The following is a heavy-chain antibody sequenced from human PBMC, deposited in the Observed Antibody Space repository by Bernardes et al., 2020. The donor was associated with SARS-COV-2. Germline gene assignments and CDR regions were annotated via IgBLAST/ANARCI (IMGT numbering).Heavy chain of an antibody. CDR2: TYYRSKWYN. CDR1: GDSVSSNSAA. V-gene: IGHV6-1*01. Sequence: SQTRSLTCAISGDSVSSNSAAWNWIRQSPSRGLEWLGRTYYRSKWYNDYAVSVKSRITINSKDTLYLQLTSLRLEDTAVYYCVKADYKFFWPSSGWGGHFFDNWGQGSLLTVSS. D-gene: IGHD6-19*01. J-gene: IGHJ4*02. CDR3: VKADYKFFWPSSGWGGHFFDN.